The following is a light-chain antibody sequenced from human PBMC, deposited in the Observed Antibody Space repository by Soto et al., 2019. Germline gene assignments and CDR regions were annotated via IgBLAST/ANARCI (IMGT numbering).Light chain of an antibody. Sequence: ILLSQSPVNLSLSPGERATLLCRASQSVSGYLAWYQQKPGQAPRLLIYDASNRATGIPARFSGSGSGTDFTLTISSLEPEDFAVYYCQQRSKWTPITFGQGTRLENK. CDR2: DAS. CDR3: QQRSKWTPIT. CDR1: QSVSGY. V-gene: IGKV3-11*01. J-gene: IGKJ5*01.